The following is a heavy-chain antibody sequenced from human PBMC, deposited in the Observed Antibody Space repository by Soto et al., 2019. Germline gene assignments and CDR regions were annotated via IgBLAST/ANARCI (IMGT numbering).Heavy chain of an antibody. Sequence: ASVKVSCKASGYTFTSCAMNWVRQAPGQRLEWMGWINAGNGNTKYSQKFQGRVTITSDTSTSTVSMILSSLRYEDTALYYCTEGRAFVVVTVPFVLGGEGTRVTSPQ. CDR2: INAGNGNT. CDR1: GYTFTSCA. V-gene: IGHV1-3*01. J-gene: IGHJ5*02. CDR3: TEGRAFVVVTVPFVL. D-gene: IGHD2-21*02.